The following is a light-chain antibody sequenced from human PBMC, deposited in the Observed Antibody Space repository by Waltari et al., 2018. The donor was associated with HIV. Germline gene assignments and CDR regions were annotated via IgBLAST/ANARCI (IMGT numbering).Light chain of an antibody. Sequence: QSVLTQPPSASGTPGQRVTISCLGSSSNTGSHTVNWYQQLPGTAPKLLIYSNNQRPSGVPDRFSGSKSGTAASLAISGLQSEDEADYYCAAWDDSLNGWVFGGGTKLTVL. CDR2: SNN. J-gene: IGLJ3*02. CDR3: AAWDDSLNGWV. V-gene: IGLV1-44*01. CDR1: SSNTGSHT.